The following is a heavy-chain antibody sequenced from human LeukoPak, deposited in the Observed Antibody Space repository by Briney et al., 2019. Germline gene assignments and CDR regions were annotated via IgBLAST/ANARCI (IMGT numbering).Heavy chain of an antibody. D-gene: IGHD2-2*01. CDR2: INPNSGGT. CDR1: GYTFTGYY. V-gene: IGHV1-2*02. CDR3: AKTRGGPAASRAFDI. Sequence: ASVKVSCKASGYTFTGYYMHWVRQAPGQGLEWMGWINPNSGGTNYAQKFQGRVTVTRDTSISTAYMELSRLRSDDTAVYYCAKTRGGPAASRAFDIWGQGTMVTVSS. J-gene: IGHJ3*02.